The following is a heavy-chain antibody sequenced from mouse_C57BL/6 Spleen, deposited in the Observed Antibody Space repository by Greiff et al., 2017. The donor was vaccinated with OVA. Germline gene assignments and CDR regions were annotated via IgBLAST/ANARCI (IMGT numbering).Heavy chain of an antibody. Sequence: QVQLKQPGAELVKPGASVKLSCKASGYTFTSYWMHWVKQRPGQGLEWIGMIHPNSGSTNYNEKFKSKATLTVDKSSSTAYMQLSSLTSEDSAVYYCARWSYDYDLWFAYWGQGTLVTVSA. J-gene: IGHJ3*01. CDR3: ARWSYDYDLWFAY. CDR1: GYTFTSYW. V-gene: IGHV1-64*01. D-gene: IGHD2-4*01. CDR2: IHPNSGST.